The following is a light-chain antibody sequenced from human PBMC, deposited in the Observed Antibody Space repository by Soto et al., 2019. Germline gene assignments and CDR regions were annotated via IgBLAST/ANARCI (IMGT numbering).Light chain of an antibody. J-gene: IGKJ2*01. CDR2: GAF. V-gene: IGKV3-20*01. Sequence: EIVLTQSPGTLSLSPGERATLSCRASQSVNSNYLAWYQQRPDQAPRLLIYGAFSRAAGIPDRFSGSGSGTDFTLTISRLQPDDFAVYYCQQYVGSPSYTFGQGTKLEI. CDR1: QSVNSNY. CDR3: QQYVGSPSYT.